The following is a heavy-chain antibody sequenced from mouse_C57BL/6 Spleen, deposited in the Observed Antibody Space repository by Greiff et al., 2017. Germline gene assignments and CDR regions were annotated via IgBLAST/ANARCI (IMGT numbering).Heavy chain of an antibody. D-gene: IGHD3-3*01. CDR1: GYTFTDYY. J-gene: IGHJ3*01. V-gene: IGHV1-26*01. CDR2: INPNNGGT. Sequence: EVQLQQSGPELVKPGASVKISCKASGYTFTDYYMNWVKQSHGQSLEWIGDINPNNGGTSYNQKFKGKATLTVDKSSSTAYMELRSLTSEDSAVXYCARGDRAWFAYWGQGTLVTVSA. CDR3: ARGDRAWFAY.